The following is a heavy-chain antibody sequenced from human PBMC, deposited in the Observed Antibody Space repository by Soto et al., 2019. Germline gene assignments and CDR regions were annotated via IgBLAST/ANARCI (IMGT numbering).Heavy chain of an antibody. D-gene: IGHD3-10*01. CDR2: IITTIGEA. Sequence: QVQPVQSGAEVKKPGSSVKVSCKASGGTSSSISWARQAPGQGLEWMGRIITTIGEATYAQKFQGRVTIPADRSKNKAYMDLTSLRFEDTAVDFCAREGGLYYNDYWGQGTLVTVSS. CDR1: GGTSSS. J-gene: IGHJ4*02. CDR3: AREGGLYYNDY. V-gene: IGHV1-69*08.